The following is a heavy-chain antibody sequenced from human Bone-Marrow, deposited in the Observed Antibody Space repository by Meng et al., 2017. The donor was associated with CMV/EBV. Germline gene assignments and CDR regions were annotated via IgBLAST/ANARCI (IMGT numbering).Heavy chain of an antibody. D-gene: IGHD4-23*01. CDR2: INPNSGGT. Sequence: ASVKVSCKASGYTFTGYYMHWVRQAPGQGLEWMGWINPNSGGTNYAQKFQGRVTMTRDTSISTAYMELSRLRSDDTAVYYCAREKMTMVVTSFDPWGQGTLVIVSS. CDR3: AREKMTMVVTSFDP. CDR1: GYTFTGYY. J-gene: IGHJ5*02. V-gene: IGHV1-2*02.